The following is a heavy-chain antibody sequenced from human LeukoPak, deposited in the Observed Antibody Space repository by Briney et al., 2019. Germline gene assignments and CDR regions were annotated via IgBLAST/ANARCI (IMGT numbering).Heavy chain of an antibody. CDR1: GYTFTSYY. V-gene: IGHV1-46*01. Sequence: GSSVKVSCKASGYTFTSYYMHWVRQGPGQGLGWMGIINPSGGSTSYAQKFQGRVTMTRDTSTSTVYMELSSLRSEDTAVYYCARGHRYSGSYNGGFDPWGQGTLVTVSS. J-gene: IGHJ5*02. CDR2: INPSGGST. D-gene: IGHD1-26*01. CDR3: ARGHRYSGSYNGGFDP.